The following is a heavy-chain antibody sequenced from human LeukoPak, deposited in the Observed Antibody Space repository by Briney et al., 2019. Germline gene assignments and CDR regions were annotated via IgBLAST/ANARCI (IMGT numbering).Heavy chain of an antibody. Sequence: GGSLRLSCTASGFTFSRYWMNWVRRAPGKGLEWVASLKQDGSETAYVDSVKGRFTISRDNAKNSLYLQMNSLRAEDTAVYYCAKDVGTSGNYSPSDYWGQGTLVTVSS. CDR3: AKDVGTSGNYSPSDY. D-gene: IGHD3-10*01. CDR2: LKQDGSET. V-gene: IGHV3-7*01. J-gene: IGHJ4*02. CDR1: GFTFSRYW.